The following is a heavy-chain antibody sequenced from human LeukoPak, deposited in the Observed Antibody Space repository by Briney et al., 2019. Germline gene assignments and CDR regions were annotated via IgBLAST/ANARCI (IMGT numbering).Heavy chain of an antibody. D-gene: IGHD3-3*01. CDR3: ARRRVRITIFGVD. CDR1: GGSISSSSYY. Sequence: KPSETLSLTCTVSGGSISSSSYYWGWIRQPPGKGLEWIGSIYYSGSTYYNPSLKSRVTISVDTSKNQFSLKLSSVTAADTAVYYCARRRVRITIFGVDWGQGTLVTVSS. V-gene: IGHV4-39*01. CDR2: IYYSGST. J-gene: IGHJ4*02.